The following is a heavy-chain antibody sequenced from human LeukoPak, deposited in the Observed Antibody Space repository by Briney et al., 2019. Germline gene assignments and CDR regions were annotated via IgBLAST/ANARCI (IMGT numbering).Heavy chain of an antibody. CDR2: INPNSGGT. V-gene: IGHV1-2*02. Sequence: ASVKVSCKASGYTFTGYYMHWVRQAPGQGLEWMGWINPNSGGTNYAQKFQGRVTMTRDTSISTAYMELSRLRSDDTAVHYCARTRPGSSGGKVLGHWFDPWGQGTLVTVSS. CDR3: ARTRPGSSGGKVLGHWFDP. D-gene: IGHD2-15*01. J-gene: IGHJ5*02. CDR1: GYTFTGYY.